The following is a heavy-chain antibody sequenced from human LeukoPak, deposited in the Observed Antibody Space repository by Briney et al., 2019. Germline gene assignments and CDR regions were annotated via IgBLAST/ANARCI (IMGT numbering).Heavy chain of an antibody. J-gene: IGHJ4*02. D-gene: IGHD1-26*01. CDR2: IFSTGNT. CDR1: GGSISSHY. CDR3: ARSAGATRLFDY. Sequence: SETLSLTCTVSGGSISSHYWSWLRKPARKGLEWIGRIFSTGNTNVNPLYNPSLKSRVTMSLDTSKNQFSLNLNSVTTADTAVYYCARSAGATRLFDYWGQGTLVTVSS. V-gene: IGHV4-4*07.